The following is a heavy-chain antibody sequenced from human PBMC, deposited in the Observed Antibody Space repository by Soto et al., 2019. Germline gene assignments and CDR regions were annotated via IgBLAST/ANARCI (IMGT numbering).Heavy chain of an antibody. Sequence: GTLRLACTASGFSFSRHAIHWVRQAPGKGLEWVAVISKDGSHKYYLDSVKGRFTISRDNSKNILYLQMNSLRDEDTAVYYCARSRSGAVADSFDFWGQGTLVTVYS. D-gene: IGHD3-10*01. CDR3: ARSRSGAVADSFDF. CDR2: ISKDGSHK. J-gene: IGHJ4*02. CDR1: GFSFSRHA. V-gene: IGHV3-30*04.